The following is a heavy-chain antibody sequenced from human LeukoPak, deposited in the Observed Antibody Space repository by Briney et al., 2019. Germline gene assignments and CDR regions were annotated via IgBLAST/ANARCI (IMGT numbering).Heavy chain of an antibody. CDR2: IKQDGSEK. J-gene: IGHJ5*02. CDR1: GFTFSGYW. CDR3: ARAGQWLLSYNWFDP. V-gene: IGHV3-7*01. Sequence: GGSLRLSCAASGFTFSGYWMSWVRQAPGKGRDWVANIKQDGSEKYYVDSVKGRFTISRDNAKNSLYLQMNSLRAEDTAVYYCARAGQWLLSYNWFDPWGQGTLVTVSS. D-gene: IGHD5-12*01.